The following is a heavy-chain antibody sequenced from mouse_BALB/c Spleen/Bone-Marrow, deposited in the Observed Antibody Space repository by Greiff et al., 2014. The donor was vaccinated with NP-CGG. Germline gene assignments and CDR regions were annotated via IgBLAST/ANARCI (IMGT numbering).Heavy chain of an antibody. J-gene: IGHJ4*01. Sequence: EVQLQQSGAELVKPGASVKLSCTASGFNIKDTYMHWVQQRPEQGLEWIGRIDPANGNTKYDPKFQGKAPITSDTSSNTAYLQLSILTSEDTAVYFCARAYYGNYPYAMDYWGQGTSVTVSS. CDR3: ARAYYGNYPYAMDY. CDR1: GFNIKDTY. D-gene: IGHD2-10*01. CDR2: IDPANGNT. V-gene: IGHV14-3*02.